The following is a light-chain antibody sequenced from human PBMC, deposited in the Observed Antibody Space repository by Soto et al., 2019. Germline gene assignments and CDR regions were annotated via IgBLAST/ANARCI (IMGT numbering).Light chain of an antibody. CDR2: YAS. V-gene: IGKV3-15*01. CDR1: ESVQRT. Sequence: EVVMTQSPATLSVSPGERVTLSCRASESVQRTLAWYQQKPGQGPSLLIYYASTRATGVPDRFTGSGFGTEFTLTIISLQSEDFGVYHCQHYSNVPPTFVPGTKVEIK. CDR3: QHYSNVPPT. J-gene: IGKJ3*01.